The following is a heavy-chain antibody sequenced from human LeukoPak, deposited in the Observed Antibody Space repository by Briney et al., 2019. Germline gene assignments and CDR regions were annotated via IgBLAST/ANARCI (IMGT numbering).Heavy chain of an antibody. J-gene: IGHJ4*02. V-gene: IGHV1-69*04. CDR3: AREVAGSYYFDY. Sequence: GASVKVSCKASGDTFSSYTISWVRQAPGQGLEWMGRIIPILGIANYAQKFQGRVTITADKSTSTAYMELSSLRSEDTAVYYCAREVAGSYYFDYWGQGTLVTVSS. CDR2: IIPILGIA. CDR1: GDTFSSYT. D-gene: IGHD6-19*01.